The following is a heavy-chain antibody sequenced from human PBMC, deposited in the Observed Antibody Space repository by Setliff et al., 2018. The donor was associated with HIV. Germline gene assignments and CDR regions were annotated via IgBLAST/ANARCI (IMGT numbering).Heavy chain of an antibody. D-gene: IGHD5-12*01. V-gene: IGHV4-39*07. Sequence: PSETLSLTCTVSGGSFRSRSYYWGWIRQSPGKGLEWIASLYYSGNTYYNPSLKSRVTILVDTSKNQFSLKVTSVTAADTAVYYCAGRDGYNRYYFDFWGQGTLVTVSS. CDR3: AGRDGYNRYYFDF. CDR1: GGSFRSRSYY. CDR2: LYYSGNT. J-gene: IGHJ4*02.